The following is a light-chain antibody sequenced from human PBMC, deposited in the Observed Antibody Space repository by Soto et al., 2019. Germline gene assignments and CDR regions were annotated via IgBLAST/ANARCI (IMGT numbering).Light chain of an antibody. CDR2: EVS. V-gene: IGLV2-14*01. CDR3: SSYISSSIDYV. Sequence: QSALTQPASVSGSPGQSITISCTGTSSDVGGYNYVSWYQQRPGKAPKLMIYEVSNRPSGVSNRFSGSKSSNTASLTISGLQAEDEADYYCSSYISSSIDYVFGTGTKLTVL. J-gene: IGLJ1*01. CDR1: SSDVGGYNY.